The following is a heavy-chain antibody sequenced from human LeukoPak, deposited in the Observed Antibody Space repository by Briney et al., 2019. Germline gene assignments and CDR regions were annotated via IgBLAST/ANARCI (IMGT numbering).Heavy chain of an antibody. D-gene: IGHD3-9*01. J-gene: IGHJ1*01. CDR2: ISTSGST. CDR1: GGSISSYC. CDR3: ARDEVANYDILTGYYPPVEYFQH. Sequence: KPSESLSLTCTVSGGSISSYCWSWIRQPAGKGLEWIGRISTSGSTNYIPSLKSRITMSVDTSKNQFSLKLSSVTAADTAVYYCARDEVANYDILTGYYPPVEYFQHWGQGTLVTVSS. V-gene: IGHV4-4*07.